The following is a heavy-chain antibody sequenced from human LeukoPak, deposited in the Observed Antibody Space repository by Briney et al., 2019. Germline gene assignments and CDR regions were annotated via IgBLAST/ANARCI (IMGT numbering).Heavy chain of an antibody. CDR3: ARTSVTTISYWYLDL. Sequence: GASVKVSCKASGYRFTGYFMHWVRQAPGQGLEWMGRINPNSGATNYAQKFQGRVTMTRDTSISTAYMELSSLISDDTAVYYCARTSVTTISYWYLDLWGRGTLVTVSS. J-gene: IGHJ2*01. V-gene: IGHV1-2*06. CDR2: INPNSGAT. CDR1: GYRFTGYF. D-gene: IGHD5-12*01.